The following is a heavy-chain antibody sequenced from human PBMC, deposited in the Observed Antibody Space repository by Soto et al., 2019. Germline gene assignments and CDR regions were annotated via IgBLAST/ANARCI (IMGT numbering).Heavy chain of an antibody. D-gene: IGHD3-16*02. Sequence: GASVKVSCKASGYTFTSYGISWLRQAPGQGLEWMGWISANNGNTNYAQKLQGRVTMTTDTSTSTAYMELRSLRSDDTAVYYCARAPPVWGSYRYIYWGQGTLVTVSS. V-gene: IGHV1-18*04. CDR2: ISANNGNT. J-gene: IGHJ4*02. CDR3: ARAPPVWGSYRYIY. CDR1: GYTFTSYG.